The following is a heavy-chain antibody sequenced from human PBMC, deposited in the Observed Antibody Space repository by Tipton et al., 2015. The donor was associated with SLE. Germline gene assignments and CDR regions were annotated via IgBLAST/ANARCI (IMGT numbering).Heavy chain of an antibody. V-gene: IGHV5-51*03. J-gene: IGHJ4*02. CDR2: SHPGDSDT. D-gene: IGHD6-13*01. CDR3: AKGTAAGGFAS. CDR1: GYNFPNYW. Sequence: GAEVKKPGESLTISCKASGYNFPNYWIGWVRQMPGKGLEWMGISHPGDSDTRYSPSFQGQVTISADKSITTAFLQWSRLKASDSAMYYCAKGTAAGGFASWGRGSRVTVPS.